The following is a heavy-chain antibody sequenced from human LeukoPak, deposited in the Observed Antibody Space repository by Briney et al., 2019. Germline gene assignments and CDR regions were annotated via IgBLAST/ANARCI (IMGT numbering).Heavy chain of an antibody. CDR2: IYPGDSDT. D-gene: IGHD1-14*01. CDR3: ARPSPHLATPESFAFDI. V-gene: IGHV5-51*01. J-gene: IGHJ3*02. Sequence: GESLKISCKGSGYSFTSYWIGWVRQMPGKGLEWMGIIYPGDSDTRYSPSFQGQVTISADKSISTAYLQWSSLKASDTAMYDCARPSPHLATPESFAFDIWGQGTMVTVSS. CDR1: GYSFTSYW.